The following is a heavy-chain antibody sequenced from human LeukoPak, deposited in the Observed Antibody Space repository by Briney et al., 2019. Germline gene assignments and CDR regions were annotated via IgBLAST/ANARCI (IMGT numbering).Heavy chain of an antibody. Sequence: PGGSLRLSCAASGFTFSNAWMSWVRQAPGKGLEWVGRIKSKTDGGTTDYAAPVKGRLTISRDDSKNTLYLQMNSLKTADTAVYYCTTGGAPPPGGSGTPTGFDPWGQGTLVTVSS. J-gene: IGHJ5*02. CDR1: GFTFSNAW. D-gene: IGHD3-10*01. V-gene: IGHV3-15*01. CDR3: TTGGAPPPGGSGTPTGFDP. CDR2: IKSKTDGGTT.